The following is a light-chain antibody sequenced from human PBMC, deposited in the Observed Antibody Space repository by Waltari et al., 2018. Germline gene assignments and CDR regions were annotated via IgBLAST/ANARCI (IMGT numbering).Light chain of an antibody. CDR3: TPRDTTTYHLGV. Sequence: SSELTQDPAVSVALGQTVRITCQGDSLRHYYANWYQQKPGQAPVLVIYGKHSRPWGIPDRFSSTTSGNTASLIITGAQAEDEADYYCTPRDTTTYHLGVFGGGTKLTVL. CDR1: SLRHYY. CDR2: GKH. V-gene: IGLV3-19*01. J-gene: IGLJ3*02.